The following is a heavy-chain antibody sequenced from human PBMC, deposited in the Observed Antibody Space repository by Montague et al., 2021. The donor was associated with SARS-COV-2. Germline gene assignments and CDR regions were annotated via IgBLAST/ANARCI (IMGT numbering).Heavy chain of an antibody. CDR1: GFTFSSYG. CDR3: ASQLVPRWYAFDI. CDR2: IWYDGSNK. V-gene: IGHV3-33*01. D-gene: IGHD5-18*01. J-gene: IGHJ3*02. Sequence: SLRLSCAASGFTFSSYGMHWVRQAPGKGLEWVAVIWYDGSNKYYXDSVKGRFTISRDNSKNTLYLQMNSLRAEDTAVYYCASQLVPRWYAFDIWGQGTMVTVSS.